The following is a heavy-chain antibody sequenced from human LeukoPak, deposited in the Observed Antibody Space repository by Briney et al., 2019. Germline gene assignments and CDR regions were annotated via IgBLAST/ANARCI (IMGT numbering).Heavy chain of an antibody. D-gene: IGHD3-9*01. CDR3: ARGVLRYFDWLLSDFDY. CDR2: IYYSGST. V-gene: IGHV4-39*01. J-gene: IGHJ4*02. CDR1: GGSFSSSSYY. Sequence: KTSETLSLTCTVSGGSFSSSSYYWGWIRQPPGKGLEWIGSIYYSGSTYYNPSLKSRVTISVDTSKNQFSLKLSSVTAADTAVYYCARGVLRYFDWLLSDFDYWGQGTLVTVSS.